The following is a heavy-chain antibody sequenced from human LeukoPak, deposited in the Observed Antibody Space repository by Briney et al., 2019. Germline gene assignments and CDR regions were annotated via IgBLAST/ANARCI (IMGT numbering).Heavy chain of an antibody. CDR2: FDPEDGET. D-gene: IGHD3-3*01. J-gene: IGHJ4*02. Sequence: ASVKVSCKVSGYTLTELSMHWVRQAPGKGLEWMGGFDPEDGETIHAQKFQGRVTMTEDTSTDTAYMELSSLRSEDTAVYYCATVLRFLEWSAVFDYWGQGTLVTVSS. V-gene: IGHV1-24*01. CDR1: GYTLTELS. CDR3: ATVLRFLEWSAVFDY.